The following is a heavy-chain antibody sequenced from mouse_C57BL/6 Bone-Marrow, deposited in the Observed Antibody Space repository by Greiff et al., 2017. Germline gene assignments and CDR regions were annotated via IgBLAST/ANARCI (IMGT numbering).Heavy chain of an antibody. D-gene: IGHD2-4*01. CDR1: GFSLTSYG. CDR2: IWRGGST. Sequence: VQLQQSGPGLVQPSQSLSITCTVSGFSLTSYGVHWVRQSPGKGLEWLGVIWRGGSTDYNAAFMSRLSITKDNSKSQVFFKMNSLQADDTAIYYCAKNWDYDNYYAMDYWGQGTSVTVSS. J-gene: IGHJ4*01. CDR3: AKNWDYDNYYAMDY. V-gene: IGHV2-5*01.